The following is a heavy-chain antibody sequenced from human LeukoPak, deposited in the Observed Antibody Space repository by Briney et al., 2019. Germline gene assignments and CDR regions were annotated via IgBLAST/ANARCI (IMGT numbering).Heavy chain of an antibody. CDR1: GGTFTSCV. CDR3: ARGIVGATTGDAFDI. D-gene: IGHD1-26*01. Sequence: ASVKVSCKASGGTFTSCVISGVRQAPGQGVEGMGGIIPIFGTANYAQKFQGRVTITTDESTSTAYMELSSLRSEDTAVYYCARGIVGATTGDAFDIWGQGTMVTVSS. V-gene: IGHV1-69*05. CDR2: IIPIFGTA. J-gene: IGHJ3*02.